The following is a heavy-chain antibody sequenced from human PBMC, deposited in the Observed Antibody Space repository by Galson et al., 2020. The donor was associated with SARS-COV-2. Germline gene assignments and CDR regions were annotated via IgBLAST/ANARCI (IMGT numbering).Heavy chain of an antibody. D-gene: IGHD3-10*02. Sequence: GGSLILSCVASGFTFSSYGMRWVRQAPGQGLDWVAITSATTYYADSVRPRFTISRDDSKNTLYLQMNGLSADDTAVYYCAKDVVRGIGDMDVWGQGTLVTVSS. CDR1: GFTFSSYG. V-gene: IGHV3-23*01. CDR3: AKDVVRGIGDMDV. J-gene: IGHJ4*02. CDR2: TSATT.